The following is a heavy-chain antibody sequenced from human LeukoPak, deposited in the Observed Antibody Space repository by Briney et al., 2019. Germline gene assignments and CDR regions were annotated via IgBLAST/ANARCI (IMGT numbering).Heavy chain of an antibody. D-gene: IGHD3-10*01. CDR3: AKCRVRGAPILDY. CDR2: ITSSSSYI. Sequence: PGGSLRLSCAASGFTFSNYSMNWVRQAPGKGLEWVSSITSSSSYIYYADSVKGRFTISRDNSKNTLYLQMNSLRAEDTAVYYCAKCRVRGAPILDYWGQGTLVTVSS. J-gene: IGHJ4*02. V-gene: IGHV3-21*04. CDR1: GFTFSNYS.